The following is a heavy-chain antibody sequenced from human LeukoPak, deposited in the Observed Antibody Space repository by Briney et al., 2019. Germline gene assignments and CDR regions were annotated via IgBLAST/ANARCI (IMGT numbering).Heavy chain of an antibody. Sequence: SETLSLTCTVSGGSISSYYWSWIRQPAGKGLEWIGRIYTSGSTNYNPSLKSRVTMSVDTSKNQFSLKLSSVTAADTAVYYCARLGTMVRGGYYYYMDVWGKGTTVTISS. CDR3: ARLGTMVRGGYYYYMDV. CDR1: GGSISSYY. J-gene: IGHJ6*03. D-gene: IGHD3-10*01. CDR2: IYTSGST. V-gene: IGHV4-4*07.